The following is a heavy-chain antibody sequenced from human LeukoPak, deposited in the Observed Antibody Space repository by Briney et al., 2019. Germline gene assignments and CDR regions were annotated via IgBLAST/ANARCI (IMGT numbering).Heavy chain of an antibody. V-gene: IGHV1-69*13. Sequence: SVTVSCTASGGTFSSYAISWVRQAPGQGLEWMGGIIPIFGTANYAQKFQGRVTITADEFTSTAYMELSSLRSEDTAVYYCARAYSYGYFDYWGQGTLVTVPS. CDR2: IIPIFGTA. J-gene: IGHJ4*02. CDR3: ARAYSYGYFDY. CDR1: GGTFSSYA. D-gene: IGHD5-18*01.